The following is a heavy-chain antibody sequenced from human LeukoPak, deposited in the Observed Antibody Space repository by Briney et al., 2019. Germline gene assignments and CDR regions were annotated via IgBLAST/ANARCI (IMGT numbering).Heavy chain of an antibody. Sequence: PGRSLRLSCAASGFTFSSYGMHWVRQAPGKGLEWVAALSYDGSSEYYADSVKGRFTISRDDLKKTLYLQMNSLRAEDTAVYYCARPRGWERRWYFDLWGRGTLVTVSS. CDR3: ARPRGWERRWYFDL. CDR1: GFTFSSYG. J-gene: IGHJ2*01. V-gene: IGHV3-30*19. CDR2: LSYDGSSE. D-gene: IGHD1-26*01.